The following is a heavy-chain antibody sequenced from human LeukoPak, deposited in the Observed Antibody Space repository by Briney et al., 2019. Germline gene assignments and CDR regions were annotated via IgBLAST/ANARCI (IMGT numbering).Heavy chain of an antibody. V-gene: IGHV4-30-2*01. Sequence: SETLSLTCAVSGGSISSGGYPWSWIRQPPGKGLEWIGYIYHSGSTYYNPSHKGRVTISVDRSKNQFSLKLSSVTAADTAVYYCARTQGGYSYGNFDYWGQGTLVTVSS. CDR3: ARTQGGYSYGNFDY. CDR2: IYHSGST. D-gene: IGHD5-18*01. J-gene: IGHJ4*02. CDR1: GGSISSGGYP.